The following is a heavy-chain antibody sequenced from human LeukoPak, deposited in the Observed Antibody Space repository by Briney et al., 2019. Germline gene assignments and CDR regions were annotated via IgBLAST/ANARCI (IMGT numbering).Heavy chain of an antibody. J-gene: IGHJ5*02. CDR3: AESITIFGVVLDSWFDP. CDR2: IIPIFGTA. V-gene: IGHV1-69*13. D-gene: IGHD3-3*01. Sequence: ASVKVSCKASGGTFSSYAISWVRQAPGQGLEWMGGIIPIFGTANYAQKFQGRVTITADESTSTAYMELSSLRSEDTVVYYCAESITIFGVVLDSWFDPWGQGTLVTVSS. CDR1: GGTFSSYA.